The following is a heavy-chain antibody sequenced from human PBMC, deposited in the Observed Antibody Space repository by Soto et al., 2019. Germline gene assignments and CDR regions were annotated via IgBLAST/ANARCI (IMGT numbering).Heavy chain of an antibody. D-gene: IGHD3-16*01. CDR1: GYTFRIYS. CDR3: ARDGGLGMDV. V-gene: IGHV1-3*02. Sequence: ASVKVSCKASGYTFRIYSMHWVRQAPGQRLEWMGWSNAANGHTQYSQDFQGRVTITRDTSASTAYMELSSLTSEDMAVYYCARDGGLGMDVWGQGTTVTVSS. J-gene: IGHJ6*02. CDR2: SNAANGHT.